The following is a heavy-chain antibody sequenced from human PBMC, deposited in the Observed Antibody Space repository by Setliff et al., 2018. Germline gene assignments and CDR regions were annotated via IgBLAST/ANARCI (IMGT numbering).Heavy chain of an antibody. J-gene: IGHJ6*02. CDR3: ARGSTMIQGVRLYYHGLDV. D-gene: IGHD3-10*01. CDR2: VSASGST. V-gene: IGHV4-61*02. CDR1: GGSISSGTYY. Sequence: LSLTCTVSGGSISSGTYYWSWIRQPAGKELEWIGRVSASGSTTYNPSLKSRVTISLDTSNNQFSLKLSSVTAADTAVYYCARGSTMIQGVRLYYHGLDVWGQGTTVTVSS.